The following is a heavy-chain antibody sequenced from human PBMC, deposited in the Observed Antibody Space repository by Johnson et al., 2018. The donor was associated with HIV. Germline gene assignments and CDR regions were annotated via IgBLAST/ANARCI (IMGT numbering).Heavy chain of an antibody. CDR1: GFTFSSNW. Sequence: VQLVESGGGVVQPGRSLRLSCAASGFTFSSNWMHWVRQAPGKGLVWVSRISSDGSSTYYADSVKGRFTISRDNSKNTLYLQMNSLRAEDTAVYYCAKDRAAANDAFDIWGQGTMVTVSS. V-gene: IGHV3-74*01. CDR3: AKDRAAANDAFDI. D-gene: IGHD6-25*01. CDR2: ISSDGSST. J-gene: IGHJ3*02.